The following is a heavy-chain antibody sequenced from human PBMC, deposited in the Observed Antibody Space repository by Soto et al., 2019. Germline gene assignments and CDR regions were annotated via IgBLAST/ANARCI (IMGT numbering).Heavy chain of an antibody. V-gene: IGHV3-33*01. Sequence: QVPLVESGGGVVQPGRSLRLSCAASGFTFSSYGMHWVRQAPGKGLEWVAVIWYDGSNKYYADSVKGRFTISRDNSKNTLYLQMNSLRAEDTAVYYCAREWRGSSAFDYWGQGTLVTVSS. CDR1: GFTFSSYG. J-gene: IGHJ4*02. CDR3: AREWRGSSAFDY. CDR2: IWYDGSNK. D-gene: IGHD6-13*01.